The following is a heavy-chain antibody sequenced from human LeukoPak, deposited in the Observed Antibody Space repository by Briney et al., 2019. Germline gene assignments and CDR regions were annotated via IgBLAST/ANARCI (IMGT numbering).Heavy chain of an antibody. CDR1: GYSLTELS. CDR3: ATGGQWLYDAFDI. CDR2: FDLEDGET. V-gene: IGHV1-24*01. Sequence: ASVKVSCNVSGYSLTELSMHWVRQAPGKGLEWMGGFDLEDGETIYAQKFQGRVTMTEDTSTDTAYMELSGLIAEDTAMYYCATGGQWLYDAFDIWGQGTMVTVSS. J-gene: IGHJ3*02. D-gene: IGHD6-19*01.